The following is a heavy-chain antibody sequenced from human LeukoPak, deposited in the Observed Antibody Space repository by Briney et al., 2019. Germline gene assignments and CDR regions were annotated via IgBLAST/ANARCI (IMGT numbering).Heavy chain of an antibody. CDR2: ISYDGSNK. Sequence: GGSLRLSCAASGFTFSSYAMHWVRQAPGKGLEWVAVISYDGSNKYYADSVKGRFTISRDNSKNTLYLQMSSLRAEDTAVYYCARPLHTVTWGCMDVWGQGTTVTVSS. CDR3: ARPLHTVTWGCMDV. V-gene: IGHV3-30-3*01. CDR1: GFTFSSYA. J-gene: IGHJ6*02. D-gene: IGHD4-17*01.